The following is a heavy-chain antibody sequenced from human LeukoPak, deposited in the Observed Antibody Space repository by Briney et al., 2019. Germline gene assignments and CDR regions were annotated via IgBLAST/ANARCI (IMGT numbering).Heavy chain of an antibody. CDR1: GGSFSGYY. D-gene: IGHD1-1*01. CDR2: INHSGST. CDR3: ARERGTGTTPWFDP. J-gene: IGHJ5*02. V-gene: IGHV4-34*01. Sequence: SETLSLTCAVNGGSFSGYYWSWIRQPPGKGLEWIGGINHSGSTNYNPSLKSRVTISVDTSTNQFSLKLSSVTAADTAVYYCARERGTGTTPWFDPWGQGTLVTVSS.